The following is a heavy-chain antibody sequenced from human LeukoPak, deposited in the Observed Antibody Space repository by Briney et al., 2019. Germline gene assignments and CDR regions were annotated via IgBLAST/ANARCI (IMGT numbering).Heavy chain of an antibody. CDR2: IYYSGST. CDR1: GGSISSYY. D-gene: IGHD1-1*01. J-gene: IGHJ4*02. V-gene: IGHV4-59*01. CDR3: ASHPPGT. Sequence: SETLSLTCTVSGGSISSYYWSWLRQPQGKGLEWIGYIYYSGSTNYNPSLKSRVTISVDTSKNQFSLKLSSVTAADTAVYYCASHPPGTWGQGTLVTVSS.